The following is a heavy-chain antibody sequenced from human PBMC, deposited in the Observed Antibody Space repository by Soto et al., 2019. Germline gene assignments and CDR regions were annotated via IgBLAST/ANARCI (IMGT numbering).Heavy chain of an antibody. CDR2: ISGSGGST. D-gene: IGHD3-10*01. Sequence: TGGSLRLSCAASGFTFSSYAMSWVRQAPGKGLEWVSAISGSGGSTYYADSVKGRFTISRDNSKNTLYLQMNSLRAEDTAVYYCAKDWFDSRKTYYYGSGSYDGHYWGQGTLVTVSS. CDR3: AKDWFDSRKTYYYGSGSYDGHY. CDR1: GFTFSSYA. J-gene: IGHJ4*02. V-gene: IGHV3-23*01.